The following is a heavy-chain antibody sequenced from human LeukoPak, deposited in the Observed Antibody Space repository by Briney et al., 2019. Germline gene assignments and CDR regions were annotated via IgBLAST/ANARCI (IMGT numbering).Heavy chain of an antibody. J-gene: IGHJ6*03. CDR1: GGTFSSYA. V-gene: IGHV1-69*05. Sequence: SVKVSCKASGGTFSSYAISWVRQAPGQGLEWMGGIIPIFGTANYAQKFQGRVTITTDESTSTAYMELSSLRSEDTAVYYCARGAHLNYYYYYMDVWGKGTTVTVSS. CDR2: IIPIFGTA. CDR3: ARGAHLNYYYYYMDV.